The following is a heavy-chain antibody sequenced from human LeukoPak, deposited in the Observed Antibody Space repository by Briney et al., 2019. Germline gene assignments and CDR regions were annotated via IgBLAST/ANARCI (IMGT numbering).Heavy chain of an antibody. Sequence: PGGSLRLSCAASGFTFSSYGMHWVRQAPGKGLEWVAVISYDGSNKYYADSVKGRFTISRDNSKNTLYLQMNSLRAEDTAVYYCAKDPDGVVIIYYFDYWGQGTLVTVSS. CDR3: AKDPDGVVIIYYFDY. V-gene: IGHV3-30*18. CDR2: ISYDGSNK. CDR1: GFTFSSYG. J-gene: IGHJ4*02. D-gene: IGHD3-3*01.